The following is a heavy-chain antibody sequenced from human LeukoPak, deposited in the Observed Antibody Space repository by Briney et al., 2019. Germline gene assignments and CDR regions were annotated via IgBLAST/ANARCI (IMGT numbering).Heavy chain of an antibody. D-gene: IGHD3-10*01. CDR1: GGSISGSSYY. V-gene: IGHV4-39*07. CDR3: ARVYGSGSYYS. Sequence: PSETLSLTCTVSGGSISGSSYYWGWIRQPPGKGLEWIGEINHSGSTNYNPSLKSRVTISVDTSKNQFSLKLSSVTAADTAVYYCARVYGSGSYYSWGQGTLVAVSS. J-gene: IGHJ5*02. CDR2: INHSGST.